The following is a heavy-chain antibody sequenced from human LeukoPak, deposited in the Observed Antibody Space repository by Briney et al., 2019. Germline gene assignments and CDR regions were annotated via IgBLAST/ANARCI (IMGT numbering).Heavy chain of an antibody. V-gene: IGHV3-33*01. CDR2: IWYDGSYK. CDR1: GYTFSSHG. J-gene: IGHJ4*02. Sequence: GGSLRLSCAVSGYTFSSHGMHWVRQAPGKGLEWVAAIWYDGSYKYYADSVKGRFTISRDNSKDMLYLQMDSLRAEDTALYYCARLWGSVSGYFDYWGQGTLVTVSS. D-gene: IGHD2-21*01. CDR3: ARLWGSVSGYFDY.